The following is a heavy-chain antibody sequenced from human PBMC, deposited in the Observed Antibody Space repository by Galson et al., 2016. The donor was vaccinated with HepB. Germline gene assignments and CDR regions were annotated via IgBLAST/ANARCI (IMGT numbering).Heavy chain of an antibody. D-gene: IGHD3-10*01. J-gene: IGHJ6*02. Sequence: SLRLSCATSGFTFADCTWSWFRQAPGKGLEWVALIRGTTYGQTPNYAASVEGRFTVSRGESQGIGYLEMGSLKTEDTGVYYCTFVTIFRGAPRNFYYSGMDVWGRGTTVTVSS. V-gene: IGHV3-49*03. CDR1: GFTFADCT. CDR3: TFVTIFRGAPRNFYYSGMDV. CDR2: IRGTTYGQTP.